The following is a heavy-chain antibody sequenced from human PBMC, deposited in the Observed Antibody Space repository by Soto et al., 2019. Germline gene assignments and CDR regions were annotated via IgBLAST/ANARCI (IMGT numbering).Heavy chain of an antibody. CDR3: AKGGGHRPDHYAFDM. J-gene: IGHJ3*02. Sequence: GGSLRLSCAASGFTFRNYGMHGVRQAPGKGLEWLAVISHDGTKEYYADSVKGRFTISRDNTKNMLYLQMNSLRLEDTAVYYSAKGGGHRPDHYAFDMWGQGTMVTVSS. CDR2: ISHDGTKE. CDR1: GFTFRNYG. D-gene: IGHD3-16*01. V-gene: IGHV3-30*18.